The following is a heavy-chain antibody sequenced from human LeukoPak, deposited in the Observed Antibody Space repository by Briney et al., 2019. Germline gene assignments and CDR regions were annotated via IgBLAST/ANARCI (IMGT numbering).Heavy chain of an antibody. CDR3: AKDQGRSSWFGY. V-gene: IGHV3-30*18. CDR2: ISYDGSNK. Sequence: GSLRLSCAASGFTFSSYGMHWVRQAPGKGLEWVAVISYDGSNKYYADSLKGRFTISRDNSKNTLYLQMNSLRAEDTAVYYCAKDQGRSSWFGYWGQGTLVTVSS. D-gene: IGHD6-13*01. CDR1: GFTFSSYG. J-gene: IGHJ4*02.